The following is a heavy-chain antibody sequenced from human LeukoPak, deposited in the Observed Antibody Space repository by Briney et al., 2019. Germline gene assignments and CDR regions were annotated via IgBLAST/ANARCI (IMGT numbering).Heavy chain of an antibody. Sequence: SETLSLTCTVSGGSISSSSYYWGWIRQPPGKGLEWIGSIYYSGSTYYNPSLKSRVTISVDTSKNQFSLKLSSVTAADTAVYYCARAGSDFWSGYYDYYYMDVWGKGTTVTVSS. CDR1: GGSISSSSYY. J-gene: IGHJ6*03. V-gene: IGHV4-39*07. CDR2: IYYSGST. CDR3: ARAGSDFWSGYYDYYYMDV. D-gene: IGHD3-3*01.